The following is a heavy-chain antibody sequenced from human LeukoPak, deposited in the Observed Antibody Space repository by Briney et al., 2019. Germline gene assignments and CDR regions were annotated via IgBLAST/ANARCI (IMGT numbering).Heavy chain of an antibody. D-gene: IGHD3-22*01. J-gene: IGHJ5*02. CDR2: ISAYNGNT. Sequence: ASVKVSCKASGYTFTSYGISWVRQAPGQGLEWMGWISAYNGNTNYAQKLQGRVTMTADTSTSTAYMELRSLRSDDTAVYYCVRDLGGFYYDSSGYYGHPHWFDPWGQGTLVTVSS. V-gene: IGHV1-18*01. CDR3: VRDLGGFYYDSSGYYGHPHWFDP. CDR1: GYTFTSYG.